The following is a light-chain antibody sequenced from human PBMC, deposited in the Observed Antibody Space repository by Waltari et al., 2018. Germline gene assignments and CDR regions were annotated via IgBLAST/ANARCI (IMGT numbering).Light chain of an antibody. CDR2: EVN. CDR3: CSFTSSSTYV. Sequence: QSALTQPASVSASPGQSITVSCSGSISDIGLFKFVSSFQQYPGKPPRLIIYEVNKRPPGISDRFYATKSGNVASLTISGLQADDEADYYCCSFTSSSTYVFGSGTTVTVL. J-gene: IGLJ1*01. CDR1: ISDIGLFKF. V-gene: IGLV2-23*02.